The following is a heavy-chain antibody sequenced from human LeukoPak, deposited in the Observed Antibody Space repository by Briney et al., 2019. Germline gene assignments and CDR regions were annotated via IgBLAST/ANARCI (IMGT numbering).Heavy chain of an antibody. CDR1: GFTFFTYG. Sequence: PGGSLRLSCAASGFTFFTYGMHWVRQAPGKGLEYVSGIGPDGGTIYYANSVKGRFTTSRDNSKSMLFLQMDSLTPDDMAVYYCARGAQLTDHWGQGTLVTVSS. D-gene: IGHD6-13*01. J-gene: IGHJ5*02. V-gene: IGHV3-64*01. CDR2: IGPDGGTI. CDR3: ARGAQLTDH.